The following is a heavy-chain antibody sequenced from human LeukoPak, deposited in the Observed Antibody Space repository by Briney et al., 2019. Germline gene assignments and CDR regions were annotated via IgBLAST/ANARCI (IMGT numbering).Heavy chain of an antibody. CDR1: GGSISSSTYY. CDR2: IYYSGST. J-gene: IGHJ5*02. Sequence: SETLSLTCTVSGGSISSSTYYWGWIRQPPGKRLEWIGSIYYSGSTYYTPPLKSRVTISVVTSKNQFSLKLSSVIAADTAVYYCASSTGWLRYERFDPWGQGTLVIVSS. CDR3: ASSTGWLRYERFDP. V-gene: IGHV4-39*01. D-gene: IGHD5-12*01.